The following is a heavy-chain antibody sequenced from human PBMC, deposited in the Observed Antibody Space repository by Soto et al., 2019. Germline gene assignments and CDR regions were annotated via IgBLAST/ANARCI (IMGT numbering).Heavy chain of an antibody. CDR3: VKSYDTLSSPRTFAH. CDR2: ISVSGTTT. CDR1: KFTFRNYI. D-gene: IGHD3-16*01. J-gene: IGHJ4*02. Sequence: GGSLRLSCAATKFTFRNYIMGWVRQAPGKGLEWVSSISVSGTTTLYADFVKGRFTISRDNSENTLYLQMNSLRAEDTAVYYCVKSYDTLSSPRTFAHSGPGTLVTVSS. V-gene: IGHV3-23*01.